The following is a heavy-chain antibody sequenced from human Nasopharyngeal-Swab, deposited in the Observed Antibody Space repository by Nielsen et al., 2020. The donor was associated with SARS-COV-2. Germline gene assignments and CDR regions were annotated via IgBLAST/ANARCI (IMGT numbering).Heavy chain of an antibody. Sequence: GESLKISCAASGFTFSSYWMHWVRQAPGKGLVWVSRINSDGSSTSYADSVKGRFTTSRDNAKNTLYLQMNSLRAEDTAVYYCAREFSKDYSNYYYGMDVWGQGTTVTVSS. CDR3: AREFSKDYSNYYYGMDV. CDR1: GFTFSSYW. CDR2: INSDGSST. D-gene: IGHD4-11*01. V-gene: IGHV3-74*01. J-gene: IGHJ6*02.